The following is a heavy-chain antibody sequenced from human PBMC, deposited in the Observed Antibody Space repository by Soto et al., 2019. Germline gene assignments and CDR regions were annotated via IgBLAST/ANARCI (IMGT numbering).Heavy chain of an antibody. D-gene: IGHD1-26*01. CDR1: GGIFSTYA. CDR3: ARGSYSVSPIYYEYNWFAP. V-gene: IGHV1-69*01. CDR2: IIPVFGTA. J-gene: IGHJ5*02. Sequence: QVQLVQSGAEVKKPGSSVKVFCKASGGIFSTYAFSWVRQAPGQGLEWMGGIIPVFGTANYAQNFQGIVTITADESTSTVYTDLSSLRSEDTGVYYCARGSYSVSPIYYEYNWFAPWGQGTLVTVSS.